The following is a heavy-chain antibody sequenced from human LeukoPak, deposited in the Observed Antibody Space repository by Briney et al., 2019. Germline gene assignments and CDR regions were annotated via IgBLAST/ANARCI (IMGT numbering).Heavy chain of an antibody. D-gene: IGHD3-10*01. CDR2: ISSSSSYI. CDR3: ARVLRITMVRGVIVSDAFDI. V-gene: IGHV3-21*01. J-gene: IGHJ3*02. Sequence: GGSLRLSCVASGFTFSSYAMSWVRQAPGKGLEWVSSISSSSSYIYYADSVKGRFTISRDNAKNSLYLQMNSLRAEDTAVYYCARVLRITMVRGVIVSDAFDIWGQGTMVTVSS. CDR1: GFTFSSYA.